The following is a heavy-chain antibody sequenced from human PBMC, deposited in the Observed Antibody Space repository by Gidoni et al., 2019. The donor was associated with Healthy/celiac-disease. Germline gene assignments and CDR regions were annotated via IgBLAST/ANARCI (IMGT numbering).Heavy chain of an antibody. J-gene: IGHJ6*02. CDR2: IVVGSGNT. CDR1: GFTFTSSA. V-gene: IGHV1-58*01. CDR3: AAAPQDLRQSLMDV. Sequence: QMQLVQSGPEVKKPGTSVKVSCKASGFTFTSSAVQWVRQARGQRLEWIGWIVVGSGNTNYAQKFQERVTITRDMSTSTAYMELSSLRSEDTAVYYCAAAPQDLRQSLMDVWGQGTTVTVSS.